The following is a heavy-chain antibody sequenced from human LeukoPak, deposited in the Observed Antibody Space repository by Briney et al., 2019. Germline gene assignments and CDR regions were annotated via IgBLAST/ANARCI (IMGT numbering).Heavy chain of an antibody. CDR1: GYTFTDYY. CDR3: AREKLYSGYDNF. CDR2: INPHSGGT. D-gene: IGHD5-12*01. V-gene: IGHV1-2*02. Sequence: ASVKVSCKTSGYTFTDYYMHWVRQAPGQGLEWMGWINPHSGGTDHAQKFQGRVTMTRDTSISTAYMELSSLRSEDTAVYYCAREKLYSGYDNFWGQGTLVTVSS. J-gene: IGHJ4*02.